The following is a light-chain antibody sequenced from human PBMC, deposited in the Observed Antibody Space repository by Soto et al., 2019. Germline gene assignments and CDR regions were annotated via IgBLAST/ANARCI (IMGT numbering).Light chain of an antibody. CDR2: GAS. V-gene: IGKV3-15*01. Sequence: IRMTQSPATLSVSPGERATLSCRASQSVSSNLAWYQQKPGQAPRLLIHGASTRATGIPARFSGSGSGTEFTLTISSLQSEDFAVYYWQQYSIWTAGLTFSGRTKVDIK. CDR1: QSVSSN. CDR3: QQYSIWTAGLT. J-gene: IGKJ4*01.